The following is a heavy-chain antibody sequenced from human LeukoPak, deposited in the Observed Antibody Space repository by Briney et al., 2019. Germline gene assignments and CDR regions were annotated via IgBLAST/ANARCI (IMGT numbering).Heavy chain of an antibody. CDR3: ARDSIYYGSGSRSGFDY. V-gene: IGHV4-39*02. D-gene: IGHD3-10*01. J-gene: IGHJ4*02. Sequence: PSETLSLTCTVSGGSISSTNYYWGWIRQSPGKGLEWIGNVYYSGSTHYNPSLKSRVTISVDASKNQFSLRLSSVTAADTAVYYCARDSIYYGSGSRSGFDYWGQGTLLTVSS. CDR2: VYYSGST. CDR1: GGSISSTNYY.